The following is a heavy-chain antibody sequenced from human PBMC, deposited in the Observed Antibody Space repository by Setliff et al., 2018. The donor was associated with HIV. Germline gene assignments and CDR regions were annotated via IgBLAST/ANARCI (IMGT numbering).Heavy chain of an antibody. V-gene: IGHV4-59*08. J-gene: IGHJ4*02. CDR2: LYYNGNT. CDR3: VRSEVRTTALFDY. CDR1: GGSISSRY. Sequence: PSETLSLTCTVSGGSISSRYWSWIRLPPGKGLEWIGTLYYNGNTNSNPSLKSRVTISVDTSKNQFSLKLRSVTAADTAVFYCVRSEVRTTALFDYWGQGTLVTVSS. D-gene: IGHD1-7*01.